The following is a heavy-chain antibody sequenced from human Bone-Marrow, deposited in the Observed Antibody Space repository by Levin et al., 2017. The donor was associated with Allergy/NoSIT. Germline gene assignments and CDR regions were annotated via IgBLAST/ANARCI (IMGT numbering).Heavy chain of an antibody. J-gene: IGHJ4*02. CDR2: ISSSGMYI. D-gene: IGHD1-26*01. CDR3: TRDRGEWGQFYFDY. CDR1: GFRFSSYS. Sequence: GESLKISCAASGFRFSSYSMNWVRQAPGKGLEWVSSISSSGMYIYYVDSVKGRFTISRDNSKNTHYLQMNSLRAEDTAVYYCTRDRGEWGQFYFDYWGQGILVTVSS. V-gene: IGHV3-21*01.